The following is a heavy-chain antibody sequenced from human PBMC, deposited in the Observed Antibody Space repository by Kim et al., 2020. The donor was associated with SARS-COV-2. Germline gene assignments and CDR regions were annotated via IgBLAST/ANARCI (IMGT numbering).Heavy chain of an antibody. V-gene: IGHV1-69*02. CDR3: AREAAAGTRASGWFDP. J-gene: IGHJ5*02. CDR1: GGTFSSYT. D-gene: IGHD6-13*01. CDR2: IIPILGIA. Sequence: SVKVSCKASGGTFSSYTISWVRQAPGQGLEWMGRIIPILGIANYAQKFQGRVTITADKSTSTAYMELSSLRSEDTAVYYCAREAAAGTRASGWFDPWGQGTLVTVSS.